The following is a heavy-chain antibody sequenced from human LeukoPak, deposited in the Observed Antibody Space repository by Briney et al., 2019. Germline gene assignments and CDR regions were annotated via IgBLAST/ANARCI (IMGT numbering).Heavy chain of an antibody. CDR1: GFIFDDYA. CDR2: ISGDGDRT. CDR3: AKDRYMGIIATTGLFDY. D-gene: IGHD6-13*01. V-gene: IGHV3-43*02. Sequence: GGSLRLSCAASGFIFDDYAMHWVRQAPGKGLEWVSLISGDGDRTYYGNSVKGRFTISRDSSKNSLYLQMNSLRTEDTALYYCAKDRYMGIIATTGLFDYWGQGTLVTVSS. J-gene: IGHJ4*02.